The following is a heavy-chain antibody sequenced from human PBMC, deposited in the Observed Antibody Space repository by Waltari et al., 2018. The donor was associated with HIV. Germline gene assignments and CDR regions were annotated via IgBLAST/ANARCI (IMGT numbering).Heavy chain of an antibody. CDR1: GGSISRRNYY. Sequence: QLHLQQSGPGLVNPSETLSLSCTVSGGSISRRNYYWGWIRQPPGMGLEWIGSIYYSGRTDYNPSLKSRVTVSVDTSRNQFSLKLYSVTAADTAVYYCTSGGVGSTEDFYYGMDVWGQGTTVTVSS. V-gene: IGHV4-39*01. J-gene: IGHJ6*02. CDR2: IYYSGRT. CDR3: TSGGVGSTEDFYYGMDV. D-gene: IGHD3-16*01.